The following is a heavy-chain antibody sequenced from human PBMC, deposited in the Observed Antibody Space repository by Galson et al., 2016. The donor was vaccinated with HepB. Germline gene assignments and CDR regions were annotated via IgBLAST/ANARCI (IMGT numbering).Heavy chain of an antibody. Sequence: WGWIRQPPGKGLEWIGNIYYSVNTYYNPSFKSRVTISLDTSKNQISLKMSSVTAADTAVYYCARRGVITVAVDYWGQGTLATVSS. J-gene: IGHJ4*02. V-gene: IGHV4-39*01. CDR2: IYYSVNT. CDR3: ARRGVITVAVDY. D-gene: IGHD3-10*01.